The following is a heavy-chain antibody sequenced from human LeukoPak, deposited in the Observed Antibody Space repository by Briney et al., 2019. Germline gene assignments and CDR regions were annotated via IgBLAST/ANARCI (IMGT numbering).Heavy chain of an antibody. Sequence: PGGSLRLSCAASGFTFSSYGMHWVRQAPGKGLEWVAVIWYDGSNKYYADSVKGRFTISRDNSKNTLYLQMNSLRAEDTAVYYCARDGPDYDSSGCEVLWYFQHWGQGTLVTVSS. J-gene: IGHJ1*01. D-gene: IGHD3-22*01. CDR3: ARDGPDYDSSGCEVLWYFQH. CDR2: IWYDGSNK. CDR1: GFTFSSYG. V-gene: IGHV3-33*01.